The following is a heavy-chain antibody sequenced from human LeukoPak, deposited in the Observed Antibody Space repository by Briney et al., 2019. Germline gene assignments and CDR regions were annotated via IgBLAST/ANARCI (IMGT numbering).Heavy chain of an antibody. J-gene: IGHJ4*02. V-gene: IGHV5-51*01. CDR1: GYTFSTYW. D-gene: IGHD3-3*01. Sequence: RGGSLKISCKGSGYTFSTYWIGWVRQMPGKGLEWMGIIYPADSDTRYSPSFQGQVTISADKSTTIAYLQWSSLEASDTAIYYCTRLRGLRFLDWSFDYWGQGTLVTVSS. CDR2: IYPADSDT. CDR3: TRLRGLRFLDWSFDY.